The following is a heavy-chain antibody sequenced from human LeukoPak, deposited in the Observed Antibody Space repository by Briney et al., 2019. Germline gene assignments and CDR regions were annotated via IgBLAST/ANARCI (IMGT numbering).Heavy chain of an antibody. CDR1: GGSISSYY. V-gene: IGHV4-59*12. Sequence: PSETLSLTCTVSGGSISSYYWSWIRQPPGKGLEWIGYIYYSGSTNYNPSLKSRVTISVDTSKNQFSLKLSSVTAADTAVYYCARRRYYDYVWGSYRYMATRYFDYWGQGTLVTVSS. CDR2: IYYSGST. D-gene: IGHD3-16*02. J-gene: IGHJ4*02. CDR3: ARRRYYDYVWGSYRYMATRYFDY.